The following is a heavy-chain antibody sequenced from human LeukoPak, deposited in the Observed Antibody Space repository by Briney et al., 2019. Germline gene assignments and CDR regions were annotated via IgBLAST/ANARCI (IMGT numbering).Heavy chain of an antibody. CDR1: GYSSTNYW. Sequence: GESLKISCKGSGYSSTNYWIAWVGQMLGIGLEWMGIIYPGDSDTRYSPSFQGQVTISADKSISTAYLQWSSLKASDTAMYYCARQDLGGSTSCFDYWGQGTQVTVSS. J-gene: IGHJ4*02. D-gene: IGHD2-2*01. CDR3: ARQDLGGSTSCFDY. CDR2: IYPGDSDT. V-gene: IGHV5-51*01.